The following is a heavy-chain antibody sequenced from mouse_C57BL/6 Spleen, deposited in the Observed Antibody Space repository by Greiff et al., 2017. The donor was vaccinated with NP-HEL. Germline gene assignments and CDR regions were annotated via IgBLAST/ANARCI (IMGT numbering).Heavy chain of an antibody. J-gene: IGHJ4*01. CDR1: GYAFTNYL. Sequence: QVQLQQSGAELVRPGNSVKVSCKASGYAFTNYLIEWVKQRPGQGLEWIGVINPGSGGTNYNEKFKGKATLTADKSSSTAYMQLSSLTSEDSAVYFCAREDGTAMDYWGQGTSVTVSS. CDR2: INPGSGGT. D-gene: IGHD1-1*01. V-gene: IGHV1-54*01. CDR3: AREDGTAMDY.